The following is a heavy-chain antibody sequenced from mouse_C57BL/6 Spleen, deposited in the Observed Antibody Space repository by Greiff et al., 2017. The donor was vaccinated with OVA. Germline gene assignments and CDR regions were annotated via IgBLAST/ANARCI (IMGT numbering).Heavy chain of an antibody. D-gene: IGHD2-4*01. CDR2: IHPNSGST. CDR3: AFDYVGGFAY. V-gene: IGHV1-64*01. Sequence: QVQLQQPGAELVKPGASVKLSCKASGYTSTSYWMHWVKQRPGQGLEWIGMIHPNSGSTNYNEKFKSKATLTVDKSSSTAYMQLSSLTSEDSAVYYCAFDYVGGFAYWGQGTLVTVSA. CDR1: GYTSTSYW. J-gene: IGHJ3*01.